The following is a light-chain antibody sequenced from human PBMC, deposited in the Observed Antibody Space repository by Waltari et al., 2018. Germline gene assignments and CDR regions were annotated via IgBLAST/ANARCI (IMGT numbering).Light chain of an antibody. CDR1: PSVIGVITL. Sequence: QSPPTHPAPVSGSPGQSITTSPTVTPSVIGVITLISWYQQYPGKAPKFMIFEVIKRPSGVANRFPGSKAGNTASLTISGLQAEDEADYYCCSYAGSNTWVFGGGTKLTVL. J-gene: IGLJ3*02. CDR3: CSYAGSNTWV. CDR2: EVI. V-gene: IGLV2-23*02.